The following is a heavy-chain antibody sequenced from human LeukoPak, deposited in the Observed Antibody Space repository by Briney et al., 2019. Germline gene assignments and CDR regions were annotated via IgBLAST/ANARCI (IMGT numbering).Heavy chain of an antibody. J-gene: IGHJ6*02. Sequence: SQTLSLTCAISGDSVSSNSAAWNWIRQSPSRGLEWLGRTYYRSKWYNDYAVSVKSRITINPDTSKNQLSLQLNSVTPEDTAVYYCARTPYYYDSSGYYTNRRLYYGMDVWGQGTTVTVSS. V-gene: IGHV6-1*01. CDR3: ARTPYYYDSSGYYTNRRLYYGMDV. CDR1: GDSVSSNSAA. D-gene: IGHD3-22*01. CDR2: TYYRSKWYN.